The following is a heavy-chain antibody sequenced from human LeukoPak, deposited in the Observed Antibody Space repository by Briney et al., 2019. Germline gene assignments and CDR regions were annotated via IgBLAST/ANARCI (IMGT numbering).Heavy chain of an antibody. J-gene: IGHJ2*01. D-gene: IGHD6-19*01. Sequence: SETLSLTCTVSGGSISSSSYYWGWIRQPPGKGLEWIGSIYYSGSTYYNPSLKSRVTISVDTSKNQFSLKLSSVTAADTAVYYCARQPQGYSSGWYEYWYFDLWGRGTLVTVSS. V-gene: IGHV4-39*01. CDR1: GGSISSSSYY. CDR2: IYYSGST. CDR3: ARQPQGYSSGWYEYWYFDL.